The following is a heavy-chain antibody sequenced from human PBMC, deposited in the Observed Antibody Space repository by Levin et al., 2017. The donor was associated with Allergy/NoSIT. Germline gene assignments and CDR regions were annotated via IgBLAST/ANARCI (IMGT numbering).Heavy chain of an antibody. J-gene: IGHJ4*02. CDR1: GYTFSNYW. CDR2: IYPGDSDT. D-gene: IGHD5-18*01. CDR3: ARHLGNTAMNIPLGY. V-gene: IGHV5-51*01. Sequence: GESLKISCKGSGYTFSNYWVAWVRQTPGKGLEWMGIIYPGDSDTRYSPSFEGQVTISADKSINTAYLQWTRLKDSDRAMYYCARHLGNTAMNIPLGYWGQGTLVTVSS.